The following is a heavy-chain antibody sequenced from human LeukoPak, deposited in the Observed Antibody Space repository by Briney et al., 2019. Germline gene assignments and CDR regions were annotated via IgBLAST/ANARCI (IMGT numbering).Heavy chain of an antibody. J-gene: IGHJ3*02. CDR3: ARGDSGSYSNAFDI. CDR2: IIPIFGTA. Sequence: ASVKVSCKASGGTFSSYAISWVRQAPGQGLEWMGGIIPIFGTANYAQKFQGRVTITADESTSTAYMELSSLRSEDTAVYYCARGDSGSYSNAFDIWGQGTMVTVSS. CDR1: GGTFSSYA. V-gene: IGHV1-69*13. D-gene: IGHD1-26*01.